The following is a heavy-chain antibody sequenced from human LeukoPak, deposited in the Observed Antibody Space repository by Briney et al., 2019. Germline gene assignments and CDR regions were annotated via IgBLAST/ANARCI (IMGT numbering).Heavy chain of an antibody. Sequence: SETLSLTCAVYGGSFSGYYWSWIRQPPGKGLEWIGEINHSGSTNYNPSLKSRVTISVDTSKNQFSLKLSSVTAADTAVYYCARGGGIQLWAPFIYSDYWGQGTLVTVSS. CDR3: ARGGGIQLWAPFIYSDY. CDR1: GGSFSGYY. J-gene: IGHJ4*02. V-gene: IGHV4-34*01. CDR2: INHSGST. D-gene: IGHD5-18*01.